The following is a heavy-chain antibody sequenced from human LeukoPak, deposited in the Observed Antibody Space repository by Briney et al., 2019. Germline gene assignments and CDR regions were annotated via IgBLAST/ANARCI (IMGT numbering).Heavy chain of an antibody. CDR3: ARVVTPRYCTSTSCYLKGWFDP. CDR2: IIPIFGTA. V-gene: IGHV1-69*13. D-gene: IGHD2-2*01. J-gene: IGHJ5*02. CDR1: GGTFRRFA. Sequence: SVKVSCKASGGTFRRFAMSWVRQAPGQGLEWMGGIIPIFGTANYAQKFQGSVTITADEFRSAAYMELSSLRSEDTAVYYCARVVTPRYCTSTSCYLKGWFDPWGQGTLVTVSS.